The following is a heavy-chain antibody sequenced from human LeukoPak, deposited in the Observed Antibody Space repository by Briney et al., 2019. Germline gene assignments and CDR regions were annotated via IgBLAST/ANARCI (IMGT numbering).Heavy chain of an antibody. CDR2: IYYSGST. J-gene: IGHJ5*02. V-gene: IGHV4-31*03. Sequence: PSETLSLTCTVSGGSISSGGYYWSWIRQHLGKGLEWIGYIYYSGSTYYDPSLKSRVTISVDTSENQFSLKLSSVTAADTAVYYCARGSVVVIGTNWFDPWGQGTLVTVFS. CDR1: GGSISSGGYY. CDR3: ARGSVVVIGTNWFDP. D-gene: IGHD3-22*01.